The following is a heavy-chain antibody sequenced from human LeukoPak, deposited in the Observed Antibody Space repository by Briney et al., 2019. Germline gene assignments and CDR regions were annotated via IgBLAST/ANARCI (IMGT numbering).Heavy chain of an antibody. CDR2: TSSSSSYI. CDR3: ARDWGYSGYDLNYYYYGMDV. CDR1: GFTFSSYS. Sequence: GGSLRLSCAASGFTFSSYSMTWVRQAPGKGLEWVSSTSSSSSYIYYADSVKGRFTISRDNAKNSLYLQMNSLRAEDTAVYYCARDWGYSGYDLNYYYYGMDVWGQGTTVTVSS. J-gene: IGHJ6*02. V-gene: IGHV3-21*01. D-gene: IGHD5-12*01.